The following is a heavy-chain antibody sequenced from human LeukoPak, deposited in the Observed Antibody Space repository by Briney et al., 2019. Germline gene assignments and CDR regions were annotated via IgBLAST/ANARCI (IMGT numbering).Heavy chain of an antibody. CDR3: ASLRERSYYARGFDY. Sequence: SETLSLTCAVYGGSFSGYYWSWIRQPPGKGLEWIGEINHSGSANYNPSLKSRVTISVDTSKNQFSLKLSSVTAADTAVYYCASLRERSYYARGFDYWGQGTLVTVSS. V-gene: IGHV4-34*01. CDR1: GGSFSGYY. J-gene: IGHJ4*02. D-gene: IGHD1-26*01. CDR2: INHSGSA.